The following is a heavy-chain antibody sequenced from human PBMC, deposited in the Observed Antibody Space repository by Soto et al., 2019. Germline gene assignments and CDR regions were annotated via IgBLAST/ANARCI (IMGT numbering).Heavy chain of an antibody. CDR2: IFWDDDK. D-gene: IGHD3-3*02. V-gene: IGHV2-5*02. Sequence: GSGPTLVNPTQTLTLTCTFSGFSLSTSGVAVGWIRQAPRKAPEWLAFIFWDDDKRYSPSLENRLTITKDTSKNQVVITMTNMELVDTATYYSARIFHCWSGYYFSYRDRGTLVTVSS. CDR1: GFSLSTSGVA. J-gene: IGHJ4*02. CDR3: ARIFHCWSGYYFSY.